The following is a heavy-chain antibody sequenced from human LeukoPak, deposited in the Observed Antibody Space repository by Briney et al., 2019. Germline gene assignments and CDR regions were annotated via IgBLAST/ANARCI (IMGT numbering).Heavy chain of an antibody. CDR1: GYTFTGYY. CDR3: ARVYYYGSGSSRGGFGY. J-gene: IGHJ4*02. D-gene: IGHD3-10*01. V-gene: IGHV1-2*06. CDR2: INPNSGGT. Sequence: ASVKVSCKASGYTFTGYYMHWVRQAPGQGLEWMGRINPNSGGTNYAQKFQGRVTMTRDTSISTAYMELSRLRSDDTAVYYCARVYYYGSGSSRGGFGYWGQGTLVTVSP.